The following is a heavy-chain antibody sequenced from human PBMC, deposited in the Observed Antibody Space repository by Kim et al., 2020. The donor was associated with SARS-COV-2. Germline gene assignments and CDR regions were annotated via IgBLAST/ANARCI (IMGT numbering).Heavy chain of an antibody. Sequence: GGSLRLSCAASGFTFSTYWMNWVRQAPGKGLMWVSRINSDGSSTDYADSVKGRFTISRDNAKNTLHLQMNSLRAEDTAVYYCARSNIAVYGNVAFDPWGQGPLFTVSS. J-gene: IGHJ5*02. CDR2: INSDGSST. D-gene: IGHD2-21*01. V-gene: IGHV3-74*01. CDR1: GFTFSTYW. CDR3: ARSNIAVYGNVAFDP.